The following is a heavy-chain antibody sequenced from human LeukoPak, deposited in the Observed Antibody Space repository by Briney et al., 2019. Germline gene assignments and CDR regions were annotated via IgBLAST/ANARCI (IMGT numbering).Heavy chain of an antibody. CDR3: ARARRYYYDSSGYYIFDY. V-gene: IGHV3-48*03. CDR1: GFTFSSYD. J-gene: IGHJ4*02. D-gene: IGHD3-22*01. CDR2: ISSSGSTI. Sequence: GGSLRLSCAASGFTFSSYDMNWVRQAPGKGLEWVSYISSSGSTIYYADSVKGRFTISRDNAKNSLYLQMNSLRAEDTAVYYCARARRYYYDSSGYYIFDYWGQGTLVTVSS.